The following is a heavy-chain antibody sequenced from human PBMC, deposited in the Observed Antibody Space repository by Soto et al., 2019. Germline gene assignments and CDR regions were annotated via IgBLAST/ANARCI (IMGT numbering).Heavy chain of an antibody. D-gene: IGHD5-12*01. Sequence: ASVKVSCKASGYTFTSYYMHWVRQAPGQGLEWMGIINPSGGSTSYAQKFQGRVTMTRDTSTSTVYMELSSLRSEDTAVYYCARVNAGARDGYNFYYYYGMDVWGQGTTVTVSS. CDR3: ARVNAGARDGYNFYYYYGMDV. V-gene: IGHV1-46*01. CDR1: GYTFTSYY. CDR2: INPSGGST. J-gene: IGHJ6*02.